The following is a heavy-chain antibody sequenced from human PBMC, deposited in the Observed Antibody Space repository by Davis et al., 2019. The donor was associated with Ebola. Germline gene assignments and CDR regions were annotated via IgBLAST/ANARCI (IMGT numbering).Heavy chain of an antibody. J-gene: IGHJ4*02. CDR3: ARGDLGRLDYYDY. Sequence: GGSLRLSCTTSGFTFGDHAMSWFRQAPGKGLEWVGFIRIKAYGGTADYTASVRGRFIISRDDSKSIAYLQMNSLKTEDTAVYFCARGDLGRLDYYDYWGQGTLVTVSS. D-gene: IGHD3-3*01. V-gene: IGHV3-49*01. CDR2: IRIKAYGGTA. CDR1: GFTFGDHA.